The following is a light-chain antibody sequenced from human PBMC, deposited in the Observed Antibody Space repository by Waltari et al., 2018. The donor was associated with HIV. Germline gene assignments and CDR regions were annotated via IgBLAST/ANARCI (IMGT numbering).Light chain of an antibody. J-gene: IGKJ1*01. V-gene: IGKV1-6*01. CDR3: LQDDSYPRT. CDR1: QGIRNE. Sequence: AIQLTQSPSSLSASVGDRVTITCRASQGIRNELGWYQQKPGKAPKLLIYAASSLQSGVPSRFSGSVSGTDFTLTISSLQPEDSATYYCLQDDSYPRTFGQGTKVEIK. CDR2: AAS.